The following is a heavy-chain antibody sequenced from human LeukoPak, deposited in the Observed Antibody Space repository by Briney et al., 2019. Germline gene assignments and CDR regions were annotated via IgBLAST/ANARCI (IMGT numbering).Heavy chain of an antibody. J-gene: IGHJ4*02. D-gene: IGHD6-19*01. Sequence: PSETLSLTCAVSGASVSSSNWWIWVRQPPKKGLEWIGEIHHSGSTNYNPSLKSRVTMSVDTSKNQSSLRLSSVTAADTAVYYCARGLYGSDSYWGQGNLVTVSS. CDR3: ARGLYGSDSY. V-gene: IGHV4-4*02. CDR2: IHHSGST. CDR1: GASVSSSNW.